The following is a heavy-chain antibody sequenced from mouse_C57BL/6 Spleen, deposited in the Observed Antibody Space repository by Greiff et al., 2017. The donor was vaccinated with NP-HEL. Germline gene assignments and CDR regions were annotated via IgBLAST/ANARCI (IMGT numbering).Heavy chain of an antibody. J-gene: IGHJ4*01. CDR2: ISYDGSN. CDR3: ARDLVTRAYYYAMDY. D-gene: IGHD2-1*01. CDR1: GYSITSGYY. V-gene: IGHV3-6*01. Sequence: EVQLQQSGPGLVKPSQSLSLTCSVTGYSITSGYYWNWIRQFPGNKLEWMGYISYDGSNNYNPSLKNRISLTRDTSKNQFFLKLNSVNTEDTATYYCARDLVTRAYYYAMDYWGQGTSVTVSS.